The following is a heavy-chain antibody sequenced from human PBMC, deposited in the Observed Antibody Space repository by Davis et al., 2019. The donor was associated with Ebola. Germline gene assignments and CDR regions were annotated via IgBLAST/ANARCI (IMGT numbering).Heavy chain of an antibody. D-gene: IGHD3-10*01. CDR3: ARARVLLSFGEPFDY. CDR1: GYTFTSYG. Sequence: ASVKVSCKASGYTFTSYGVSWVRQAPGQGLEWMGWISAYNGNTDYAQKLQGRVTMTTDTSTSTAYMELRSLRSDDTAVYYCARARVLLSFGEPFDYWGQGTLVTVCS. V-gene: IGHV1-18*01. J-gene: IGHJ4*02. CDR2: ISAYNGNT.